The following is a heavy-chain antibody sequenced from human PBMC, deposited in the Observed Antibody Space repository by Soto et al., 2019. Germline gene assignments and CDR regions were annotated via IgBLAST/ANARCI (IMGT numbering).Heavy chain of an antibody. V-gene: IGHV4-59*01. CDR2: IYYSGST. CDR1: GGSISSYY. D-gene: IGHD4-17*01. J-gene: IGHJ4*02. Sequence: QVQLQASGPGLVKPSATLSLTCTVSGGSISSYYWSWIRQPPGKGLEWIGYIYYSGSTNYNPSPKSRVTITVDTSKNQFSLKLSSVTAADTAVYYCARATVTTFDYWGQGTLVTVS. CDR3: ARATVTTFDY.